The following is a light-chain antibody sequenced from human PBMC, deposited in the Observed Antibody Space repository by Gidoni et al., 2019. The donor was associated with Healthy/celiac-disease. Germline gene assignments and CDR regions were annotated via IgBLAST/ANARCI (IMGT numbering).Light chain of an antibody. CDR3: QQSYSTPQCS. Sequence: DIQMTQSPSSLSASVGDRVTITCRASQSISSYLNWYQQKPGKAPKLLIYAASSLQSGVPSRFSGSGSGTDFTLTISSLPPEDFATYYCQQSYSTPQCSFGQXTKLEIK. V-gene: IGKV1-39*01. CDR1: QSISSY. CDR2: AAS. J-gene: IGKJ2*04.